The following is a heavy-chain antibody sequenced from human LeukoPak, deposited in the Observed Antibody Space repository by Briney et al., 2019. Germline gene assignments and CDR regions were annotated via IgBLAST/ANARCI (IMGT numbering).Heavy chain of an antibody. J-gene: IGHJ3*02. CDR1: GFIFSSYW. D-gene: IGHD3-10*01. Sequence: GGSLRLSCAASGFIFSSYWMSWVRQAPAKGLEWVANIKQDGSEKDYVYSVKGRFTISRDNAQSSLYLQMNRLRAEDTAVYYCARDNRDVTDAFDIWGQGTLVTVSS. CDR2: IKQDGSEK. CDR3: ARDNRDVTDAFDI. V-gene: IGHV3-7*04.